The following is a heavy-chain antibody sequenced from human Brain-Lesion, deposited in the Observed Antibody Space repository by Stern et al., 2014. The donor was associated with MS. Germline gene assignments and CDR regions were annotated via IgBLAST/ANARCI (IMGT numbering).Heavy chain of an antibody. CDR1: GGSVSSTSYA. CDR3: AGEEDIRYCSGGSCTGNWFDP. J-gene: IGHJ5*02. Sequence: VHLLESGPGLVKPSETLSLTCTVAGGSVSSTSYAWAWIRQPPGKGLEWIGTIYYSGNTYYSPSLKSRLTISLDTSQNQFSLQLRSVTAADTAVYYCAGEEDIRYCSGGSCTGNWFDPWGQGTLVTVSS. D-gene: IGHD2-15*01. CDR2: IYYSGNT. V-gene: IGHV4-39*01.